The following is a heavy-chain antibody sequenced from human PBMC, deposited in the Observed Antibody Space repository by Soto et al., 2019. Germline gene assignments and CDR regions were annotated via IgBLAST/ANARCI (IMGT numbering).Heavy chain of an antibody. Sequence: VQLVESGGGLVQPGGSLRLSCAASGFVFGSYSMNWVRQAPVRGLQWVADISSSSGTTYYGDSLKGRFTITKDNAKNSMYLQINSLRAEDTAVYYCARDLYSSGWHEGFVDYWGQGTLVTVSS. CDR1: GFVFGSYS. CDR2: ISSSSGTT. V-gene: IGHV3-48*01. J-gene: IGHJ4*02. D-gene: IGHD6-19*01. CDR3: ARDLYSSGWHEGFVDY.